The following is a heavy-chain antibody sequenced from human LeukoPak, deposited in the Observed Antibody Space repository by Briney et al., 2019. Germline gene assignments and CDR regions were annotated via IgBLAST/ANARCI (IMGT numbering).Heavy chain of an antibody. CDR3: ARRVGYCSSNSCHNWLDP. J-gene: IGHJ5*02. D-gene: IGHD2-2*03. CDR1: GFTFDDYA. CDR2: INWNGGST. Sequence: PGGSLRLSCAASGFTFDDYAIHWVRQAPGKGLEWVSGINWNGGSTGYTDSVKGRFTISRDNAKNSLYLQMNSLRAEDTALYHCARRVGYCSSNSCHNWLDPWGQGTLVTVSS. V-gene: IGHV3-20*01.